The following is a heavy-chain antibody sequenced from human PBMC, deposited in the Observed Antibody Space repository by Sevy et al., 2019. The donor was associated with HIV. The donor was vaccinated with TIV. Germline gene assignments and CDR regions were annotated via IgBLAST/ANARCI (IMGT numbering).Heavy chain of an antibody. CDR3: ARDLRGQYYSNCCDS. V-gene: IGHV3-30-3*01. CDR2: ISYDGSNK. Sequence: GGSLRLSCAASGFTFSSYAMHWVRQAPGKGLEWVAVISYDGSNKYYADSVKGRFTISGDNSKNTLNLQMNSLRAEDTAVYYCARDLRGQYYSNCCDSWGQGTLVTVSS. D-gene: IGHD3-10*01. CDR1: GFTFSSYA. J-gene: IGHJ4*02.